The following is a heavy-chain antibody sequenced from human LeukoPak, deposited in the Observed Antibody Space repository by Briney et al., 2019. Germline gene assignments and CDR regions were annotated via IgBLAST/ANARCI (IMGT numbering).Heavy chain of an antibody. CDR2: ISYDGSNK. V-gene: IGHV3-30*18. D-gene: IGHD3-9*01. CDR3: AKDRDVRYFDWLPSY. Sequence: QPGGSLRLSCAASGFTFSSYGMHWVRQAPGKGLEWVAVISYDGSNKYYADSVKGRFTISRDNSKNTLYLQMNSLRAEDTAVYYCAKDRDVRYFDWLPSYWGQGTLVTVSS. CDR1: GFTFSSYG. J-gene: IGHJ4*02.